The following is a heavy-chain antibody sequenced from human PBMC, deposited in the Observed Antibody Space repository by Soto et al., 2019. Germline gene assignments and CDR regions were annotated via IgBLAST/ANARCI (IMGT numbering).Heavy chain of an antibody. V-gene: IGHV2-5*02. Sequence: QITLKESGPTLVKPTQTLTLTCTFSGFSLNTSGVGVGWIRQPPGKALEWLALIYWDDDKRYSPSLKSRLTITKATSKNQVVLTTTHMDPVDTDTYYCAHRPYGDYPIDYWGQGTLVTVSS. CDR1: GFSLNTSGVG. CDR2: IYWDDDK. J-gene: IGHJ4*02. D-gene: IGHD4-17*01. CDR3: AHRPYGDYPIDY.